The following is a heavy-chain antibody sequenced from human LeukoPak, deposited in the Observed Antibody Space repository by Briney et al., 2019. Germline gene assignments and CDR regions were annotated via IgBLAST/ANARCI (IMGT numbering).Heavy chain of an antibody. CDR1: GFSFSNYG. CDR3: ARCQITMIEEANDY. D-gene: IGHD3-22*01. V-gene: IGHV3-30*03. CDR2: LSSDGSVK. Sequence: GRSLRLSCEASGFSFSNYGMHWVRQAPGKGLEWVAVLSSDGSVKFSAKSVKGRFTISRDNSKNTLYLQMNSLRAEDTAVYYCARCQITMIEEANDYWGQGTLVTVSS. J-gene: IGHJ4*02.